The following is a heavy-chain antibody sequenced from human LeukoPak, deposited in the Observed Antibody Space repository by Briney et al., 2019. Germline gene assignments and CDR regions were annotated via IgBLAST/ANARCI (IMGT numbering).Heavy chain of an antibody. V-gene: IGHV3-30-3*01. D-gene: IGHD4-23*01. Sequence: PGGSLRLSCAASGFTFSSYAMHWVRQAPGKGLEWVAVISYDGSNKYYADSVKGRFTISRDNSKNTLYLQMNSLRAEDTAVYYCAREGGSGNQIFDYWGQGTLVTVSS. J-gene: IGHJ4*02. CDR3: AREGGSGNQIFDY. CDR2: ISYDGSNK. CDR1: GFTFSSYA.